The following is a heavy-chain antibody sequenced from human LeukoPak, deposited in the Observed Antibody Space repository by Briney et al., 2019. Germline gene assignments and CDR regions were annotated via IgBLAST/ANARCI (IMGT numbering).Heavy chain of an antibody. D-gene: IGHD3-9*01. CDR2: ISGSGGST. CDR3: AKPGSRLWLPHDAFDI. V-gene: IGHV3-23*01. CDR1: GFTFSSYA. Sequence: PGGSLRLSCAASGFTFSSYAMSWVRQAPGKGLEWVSAISGSGGSTYYADSVKGRFTISRDNSKNTLYLQMNSLRAEDTAVYYCAKPGSRLWLPHDAFDIWGQGTMVTVSS. J-gene: IGHJ3*02.